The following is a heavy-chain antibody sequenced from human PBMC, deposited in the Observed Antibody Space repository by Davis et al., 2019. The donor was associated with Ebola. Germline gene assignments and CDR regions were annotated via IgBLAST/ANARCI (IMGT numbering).Heavy chain of an antibody. J-gene: IGHJ4*02. V-gene: IGHV3-74*01. Sequence: HTGGSLRLSCAASGFTFSSYWMHWVRQAQGKGLVWVSRIISDGGITTYADSVKGRFTISRDNAKNSLYLQMNSLRAEDTAVYYCARGPSTGNSFTYWGQGTLVTVSS. CDR2: IISDGGIT. CDR1: GFTFSSYW. CDR3: ARGPSTGNSFTY. D-gene: IGHD6-13*01.